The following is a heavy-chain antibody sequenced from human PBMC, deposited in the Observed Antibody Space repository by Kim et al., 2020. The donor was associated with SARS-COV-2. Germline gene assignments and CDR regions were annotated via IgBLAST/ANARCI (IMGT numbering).Heavy chain of an antibody. CDR1: GVSISSYF. Sequence: SETLSLTCTVSGVSISSYFWAWIRQPPGKGLESIGYIYYGGSTDYNPSLKGRVTMSVDTSTSQLSLNLTSMSAADTAVYFCARVGYGSGSHGWFDPCGPGTLVTVSS. CDR3: ARVGYGSGSHGWFDP. V-gene: IGHV4-59*12. J-gene: IGHJ5*02. D-gene: IGHD3-10*01. CDR2: IYYGGST.